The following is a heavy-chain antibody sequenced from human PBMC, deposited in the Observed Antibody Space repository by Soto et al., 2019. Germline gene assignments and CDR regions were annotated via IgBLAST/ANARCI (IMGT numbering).Heavy chain of an antibody. CDR1: GTTFSTHD. CDR3: VLEVRVRGVSVDY. V-gene: IGHV1-69*01. Sequence: QVQLVQSGAEAKKPGSSVKVAYKASGTTFSTHDISWVRQAPGHGLEWIGGITPIFGTPHYAQKLLARFRIAADGSTSTTYMEVSSLRSEDTAVYYCVLEVRVRGVSVDYWGQGTLVTVSS. J-gene: IGHJ4*02. D-gene: IGHD3-10*01. CDR2: ITPIFGTP.